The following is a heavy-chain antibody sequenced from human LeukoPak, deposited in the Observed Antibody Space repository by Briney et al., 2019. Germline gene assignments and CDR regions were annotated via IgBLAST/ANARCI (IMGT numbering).Heavy chain of an antibody. CDR3: ARDLVVAGLVP. CDR1: GFTVSSNY. CDR2: IYSGGRT. D-gene: IGHD3-22*01. J-gene: IGHJ5*02. Sequence: GGSLRLSCAASGFTVSSNYMHWVRQAPGKGLEWVSVIYSGGRTYYAESVKGRFTISRDSSTNTLFLQMNSLRAGDTAIYYCARDLVVAGLVPWGQGTLVLVSS. V-gene: IGHV3-66*01.